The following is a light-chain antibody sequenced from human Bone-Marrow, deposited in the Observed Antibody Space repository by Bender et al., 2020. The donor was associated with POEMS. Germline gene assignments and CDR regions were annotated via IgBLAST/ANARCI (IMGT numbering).Light chain of an antibody. J-gene: IGLJ3*02. CDR2: KDN. CDR1: GSNIGRNY. Sequence: QSVLTQPPSVSGTPGQRVTISCSGSGSNIGRNYVYWYRQLPGTAPSLLIYKDNQRPSGVPDRFSGSKSGTSASLAISGLRSEDEADYYCATWDDSLNGWVFGGGTKLTVL. CDR3: ATWDDSLNGWV. V-gene: IGLV1-47*01.